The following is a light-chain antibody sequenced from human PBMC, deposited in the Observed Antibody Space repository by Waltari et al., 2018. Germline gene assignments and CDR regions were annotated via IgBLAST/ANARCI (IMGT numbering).Light chain of an antibody. J-gene: IGKJ2*01. Sequence: EIVLTQSPATLSLSPGERATLSCRASQSVSSYLAWYQPDPGQAPRLLIYHASNRAKGLMFRFGGSREGKEVSRKSRRLEPEDFAVYYCQQRSNWPPAFGQGTKLEIK. CDR3: QQRSNWPPA. V-gene: IGKV3-11*01. CDR1: QSVSSY. CDR2: HAS.